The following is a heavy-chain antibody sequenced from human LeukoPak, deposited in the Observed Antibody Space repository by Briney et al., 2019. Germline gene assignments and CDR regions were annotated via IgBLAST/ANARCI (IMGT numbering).Heavy chain of an antibody. J-gene: IGHJ3*02. CDR2: INPNSGAT. Sequence: ASVKVSCKASGYTFTDYFIHWIRQAPGQGLEWMGWINPNSGATSYAQKFQGRVTMTRDTSINTGNMELTGLRFDDTALYYSARELSAVGRWGAFDMWGQGTMVTVSS. D-gene: IGHD6-13*01. V-gene: IGHV1-2*02. CDR3: ARELSAVGRWGAFDM. CDR1: GYTFTDYF.